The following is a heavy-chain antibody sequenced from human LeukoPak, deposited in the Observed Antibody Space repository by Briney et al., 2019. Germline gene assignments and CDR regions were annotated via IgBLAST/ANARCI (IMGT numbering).Heavy chain of an antibody. D-gene: IGHD4/OR15-4a*01. CDR1: GYSFTSYW. Sequence: LGESLKISCKGSGYSFTSYWIGWVRQMPGKGLEWMGIIYPGDSDTRYSLSFQGRVTISADKSISTAYVKWSSLKASDTAMYYCARHQVEYNYGALGDGFDIWGQGTMVTVSS. J-gene: IGHJ3*02. CDR3: ARHQVEYNYGALGDGFDI. V-gene: IGHV5-51*01. CDR2: IYPGDSDT.